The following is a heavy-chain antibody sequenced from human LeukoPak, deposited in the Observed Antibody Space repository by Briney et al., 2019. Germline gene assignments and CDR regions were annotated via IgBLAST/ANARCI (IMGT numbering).Heavy chain of an antibody. CDR2: ISYDGSNK. V-gene: IGHV3-30*18. CDR3: ANGGRSIAARIPFDY. J-gene: IGHJ4*02. CDR1: GFTFSSYG. Sequence: GGSLRLSCAASGFTFSSYGMHWVRQAPGKGLEWVAVISYDGSNKYYADSVKGRFAISIDNSKNTLYLQMNSLRAEDTAVYYCANGGRSIAARIPFDYWGQGTLVTVSS. D-gene: IGHD6-6*01.